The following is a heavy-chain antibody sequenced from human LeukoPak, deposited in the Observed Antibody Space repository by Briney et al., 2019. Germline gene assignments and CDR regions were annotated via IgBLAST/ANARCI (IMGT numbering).Heavy chain of an antibody. J-gene: IGHJ5*02. CDR2: INPNSGGT. V-gene: IGHV1-2*06. D-gene: IGHD3-16*02. Sequence: ASVKVSCKASGYTFTGYYMHWVRQAPGQGLEWMGRINPNSGGTNYAQKFQGRVTMTGDTSISTAYMELSRLRSDDTAVYYCARGGAHMITFGGVIVIGWFDPWGQGTLVTVSS. CDR1: GYTFTGYY. CDR3: ARGGAHMITFGGVIVIGWFDP.